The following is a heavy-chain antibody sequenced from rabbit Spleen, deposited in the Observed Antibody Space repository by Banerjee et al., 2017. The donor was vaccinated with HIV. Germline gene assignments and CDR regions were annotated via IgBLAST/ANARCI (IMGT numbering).Heavy chain of an antibody. CDR3: ARGSAAMTMVITGFYFSL. CDR1: GFSFSNSYY. D-gene: IGHD2-1*01. V-gene: IGHV1S40*01. CDR2: IYADRGGST. J-gene: IGHJ4*01. Sequence: QSLEESGGDLVKPGASLTLTCTASGFSFSNSYYMCWVRQAPGKGLECIACIYADRGGSTYYASWAKGRFTISKTSSTTETLQLTSLTAADTATYFCARGSAAMTMVITGFYFSLWGQGTLVTVS.